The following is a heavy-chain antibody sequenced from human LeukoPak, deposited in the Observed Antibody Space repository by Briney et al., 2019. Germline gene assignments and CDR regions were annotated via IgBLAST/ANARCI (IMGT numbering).Heavy chain of an antibody. CDR3: ARSGSAGNYYYYGMDV. J-gene: IGHJ6*02. CDR1: GGSISSYY. CDR2: IYTSGST. V-gene: IGHV4-4*07. Sequence: SETLSLTCTFSGGSISSYYWSWIRQPAGKGLEWIGRIYTSGSTNYNPSLKSRITMSVDTSKNQFSLKLSSVTAADTAVYYCARSGSAGNYYYYGMDVWGQGTTVTVSS. D-gene: IGHD6-19*01.